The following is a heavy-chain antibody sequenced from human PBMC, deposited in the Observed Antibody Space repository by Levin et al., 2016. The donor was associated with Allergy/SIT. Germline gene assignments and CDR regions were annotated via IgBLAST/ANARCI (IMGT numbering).Heavy chain of an antibody. Sequence: SGPTLVKPTQTLTLTCTFSGFSLSTSGMCVSWIRQPPGKALEWLALIDWDDDKYYSTSLKTRLTISKDTSKNQVVLTMTNMDPVDTATYYCARMAASIAAAEIAVAETGYFDYWGQGTLVTVSS. J-gene: IGHJ4*02. CDR2: IDWDDDK. V-gene: IGHV2-70*01. D-gene: IGHD6-13*01. CDR1: GFSLSTSGMC. CDR3: ARMAASIAAAEIAVAETGYFDY.